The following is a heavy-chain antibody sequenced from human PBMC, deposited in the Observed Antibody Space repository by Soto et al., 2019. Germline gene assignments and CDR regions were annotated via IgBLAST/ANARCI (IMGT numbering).Heavy chain of an antibody. CDR3: AKAGGAAGTVDYFDY. D-gene: IGHD6-13*01. CDR1: GFTFSNHA. J-gene: IGHJ4*02. Sequence: GGSLRLSCAASGFTFSNHAINWVRQSPGKGLEWVSVISGSVGSTYYADSVKGRFTITRDNSKNTLYLQMNSLRAEDTAVYYCAKAGGAAGTVDYFDYWGQGTLVTVSS. V-gene: IGHV3-23*01. CDR2: ISGSVGST.